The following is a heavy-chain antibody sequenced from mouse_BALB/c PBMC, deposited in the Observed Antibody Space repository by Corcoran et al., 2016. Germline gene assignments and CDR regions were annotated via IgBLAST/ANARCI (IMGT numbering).Heavy chain of an antibody. CDR1: GYTLTSYV. Sequence: EVQLQRSGPELVKPGASVKMSCKASGYTLTSYVMHWVKQKPGQGLEWIGYINPYNDGTKYNEKFKGKATLTSDKSSSTAYMELSSLTSEDSAVYYCARLYPGIAMDYWGQGTSVTVSS. CDR2: INPYNDGT. J-gene: IGHJ4*01. CDR3: ARLYPGIAMDY. V-gene: IGHV1S136*01.